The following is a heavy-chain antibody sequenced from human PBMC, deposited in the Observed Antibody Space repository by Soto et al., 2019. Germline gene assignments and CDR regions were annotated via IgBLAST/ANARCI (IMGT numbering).Heavy chain of an antibody. V-gene: IGHV5-51*01. D-gene: IGHD3-10*01. CDR2: IYPGDSDT. CDR3: AGGGVRGVIARTRDYYGMDV. J-gene: IGHJ6*02. CDR1: GYSFTTYW. Sequence: PGESLKVSCKGSGYSFTTYWIAWVRQMPWKGLEWMGIIYPGDSDTRYSPSFQGQVTISADKSISTAYLQWSSLKASDTAMYYCAGGGVRGVIARTRDYYGMDVWGQGTTVTVS.